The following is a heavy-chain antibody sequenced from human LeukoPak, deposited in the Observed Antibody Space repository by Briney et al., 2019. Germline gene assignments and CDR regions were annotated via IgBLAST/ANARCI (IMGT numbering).Heavy chain of an antibody. CDR1: GYTFTGYY. CDR2: INPNSGGT. V-gene: IGHV1-2*02. D-gene: IGHD3-3*01. J-gene: IGHJ6*03. CDR3: ARDGLYYDFWSGYSPISYYYYYMDV. Sequence: GASVKVSCKAPGYTFTGYYMHWVRQAPGQGLEWMGWINPNSGGTNYAQKFQGRVTMSRDTSISTAYMELSRLRSDDTAVYYCARDGLYYDFWSGYSPISYYYYYMDVWGKGTTVTVSS.